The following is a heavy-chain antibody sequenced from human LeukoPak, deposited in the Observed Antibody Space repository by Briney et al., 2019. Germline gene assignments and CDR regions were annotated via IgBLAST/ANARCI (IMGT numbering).Heavy chain of an antibody. Sequence: SETLSLTCTVSGGSISSYYWSWIRQPPGKGLEWIGYIYYSGSTNYNPSLKSRVTISVDTSKNQFSLKLSSVTAADTAVYYCARGYRGYDFWSGYLMENYFDYWGQGTLVTASS. CDR2: IYYSGST. D-gene: IGHD3-3*01. CDR3: ARGYRGYDFWSGYLMENYFDY. CDR1: GGSISSYY. V-gene: IGHV4-59*01. J-gene: IGHJ4*02.